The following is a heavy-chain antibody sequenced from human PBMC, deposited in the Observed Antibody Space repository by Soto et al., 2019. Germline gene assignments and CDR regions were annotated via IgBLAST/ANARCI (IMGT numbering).Heavy chain of an antibody. CDR3: ARYRIMTTVVTGAFDI. Sequence: QVQLVQSGAEVKKPGASVKVSCKASGYTFTSYGISWVRQAPGQGLEWMGWISAYNGNTNYAQKLQGRVIMTTDTSTSTAYMELRSLRSDDTAVYYCARYRIMTTVVTGAFDIWGQGTMVTVSS. CDR1: GYTFTSYG. V-gene: IGHV1-18*01. D-gene: IGHD4-17*01. CDR2: ISAYNGNT. J-gene: IGHJ3*02.